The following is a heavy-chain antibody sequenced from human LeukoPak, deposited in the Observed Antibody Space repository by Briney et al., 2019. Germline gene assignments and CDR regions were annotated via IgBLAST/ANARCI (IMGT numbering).Heavy chain of an antibody. V-gene: IGHV1-46*01. CDR1: GYTFTSYY. CDR2: INPSGGST. CDR3: ARAAGVAATFYYGMDV. Sequence: GASVKVSCKASGYTFTSYYMHWVRQAPGQGLEWMGIINPSGGSTSYARKFQGRVTMTRDTSTSTVYMELRSLRSDDTAVYYCARAAGVAATFYYGMDVWGQGTTVTVSS. D-gene: IGHD2-15*01. J-gene: IGHJ6*02.